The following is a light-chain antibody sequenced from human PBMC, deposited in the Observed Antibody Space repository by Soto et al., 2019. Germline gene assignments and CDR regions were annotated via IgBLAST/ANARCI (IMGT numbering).Light chain of an antibody. J-gene: IGKJ5*01. CDR2: GAS. CDR3: QQYGSSAPIT. Sequence: EVVLAQSPGTLSLSPGERATLSCRASQRLSSSYLAWYQQKPGQAPRLLIYGASSRATGIPDRFSGSGSGTDFTLTISRLEPEDFALYYCQQYGSSAPITFGQGTRLEIK. CDR1: QRLSSSY. V-gene: IGKV3-20*01.